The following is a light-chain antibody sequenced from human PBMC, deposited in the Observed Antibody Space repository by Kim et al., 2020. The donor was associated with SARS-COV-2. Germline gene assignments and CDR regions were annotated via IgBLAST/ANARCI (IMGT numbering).Light chain of an antibody. CDR3: QQNGYSPFT. V-gene: IGKV3-20*01. CDR2: DAS. J-gene: IGKJ2*01. Sequence: LSPGERATLSCRASQGVSSTYLAWYQQRPGQAPRLLIYDASSRATGIPDRFSGSGSGTDFTLTISRLEPEDFAVYYCQQNGYSPFTFGQGTKLEI. CDR1: QGVSSTY.